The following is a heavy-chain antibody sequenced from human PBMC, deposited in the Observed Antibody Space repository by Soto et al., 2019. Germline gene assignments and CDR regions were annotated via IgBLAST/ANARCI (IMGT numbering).Heavy chain of an antibody. CDR1: GGSIYTGGFY. J-gene: IGHJ4*02. V-gene: IGHV4-31*03. Sequence: QVQLQESGPGLVKPSQTLSLTCTVSGGSIYTGGFYWSWIRQLPGKGLEWHGYIYYTGSTQYTPSLKSRLTISTDTSDNQFSLRLTSVTAADTAVYYCATSLVTSRTRVDYWGQGTLVTVSS. CDR3: ATSLVTSRTRVDY. CDR2: IYYTGST. D-gene: IGHD1-26*01.